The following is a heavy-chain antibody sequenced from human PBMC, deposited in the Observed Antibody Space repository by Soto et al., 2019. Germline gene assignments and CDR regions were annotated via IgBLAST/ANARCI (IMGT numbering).Heavy chain of an antibody. Sequence: QVQLQESGPGLVKPSQTLSLTCTVSGGSISSGAYYWSWIRQHPGKGLEWIGYIYYSGSTYYNPSLKSRVTISLDTSKNQCSLKLSSGTAADTAVYYCAKDEGYVGLRGWGQGTLVTVSS. CDR2: IYYSGST. J-gene: IGHJ4*02. D-gene: IGHD4-17*01. V-gene: IGHV4-31*03. CDR1: GGSISSGAYY. CDR3: AKDEGYVGLRG.